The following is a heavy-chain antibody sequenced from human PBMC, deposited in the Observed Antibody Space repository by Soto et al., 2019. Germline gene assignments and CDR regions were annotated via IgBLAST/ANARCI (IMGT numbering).Heavy chain of an antibody. CDR2: ISSSGGII. D-gene: IGHD3-10*01. CDR3: AREGSVSSSDYYAYYYGLDV. CDR1: GFTFSNYD. J-gene: IGHJ6*02. Sequence: GGSLRLSCAASGFTFSNYDINWVRQAPGKGPEWISHISSSGGIIYYADSVKGRFTISRDNAKNSLYLQMNSLRGEDTAVYYCAREGSVSSSDYYAYYYGLDVWGQGTTVTVSS. V-gene: IGHV3-48*03.